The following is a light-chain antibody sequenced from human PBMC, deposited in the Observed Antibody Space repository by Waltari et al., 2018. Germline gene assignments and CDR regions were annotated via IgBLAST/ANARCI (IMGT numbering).Light chain of an antibody. CDR2: DAS. CDR3: QQRSNWPLLT. J-gene: IGKJ4*01. CDR1: QSITNY. V-gene: IGKV3-11*01. Sequence: EIVLTQSPATLSLSPGERATLSCRASQSITNYLAWYQQKRGPAPRRLISDASNRATGIPARFSGSGSGTDFTLTISGLEPEDFAVYYCQQRSNWPLLTFGGGTKVEIK.